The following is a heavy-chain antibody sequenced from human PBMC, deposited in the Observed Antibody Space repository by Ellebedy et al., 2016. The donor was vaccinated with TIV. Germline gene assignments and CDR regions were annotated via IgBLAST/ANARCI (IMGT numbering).Heavy chain of an antibody. CDR2: IMPIFRTP. CDR3: AGNDDYDNSGYLY. V-gene: IGHV1-69*13. J-gene: IGHJ4*02. CDR1: GGTFGQYA. Sequence: SVKVSCKASGGTFGQYAINWVRQAPGQGLEWMGWIMPIFRTPKYAQNFQGRVTITADESTSTAYMQISSLRSEDTAIYYCAGNDDYDNSGYLYWGQGTRVTFS. D-gene: IGHD3-22*01.